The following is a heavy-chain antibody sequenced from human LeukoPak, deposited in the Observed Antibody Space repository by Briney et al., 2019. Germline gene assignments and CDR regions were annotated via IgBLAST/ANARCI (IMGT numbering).Heavy chain of an antibody. Sequence: PSETLSLTCIVSGGSISSYYWSWIRQPPGKGLEWIGYIYSSGSTDYNPSLKSRVTISLDTSNHQFSLKLISVTAADTAVYYCARHVGIHLWSLYFDYWGQGSLVTVSS. J-gene: IGHJ4*02. CDR2: IYSSGST. CDR1: GGSISSYY. D-gene: IGHD5-18*01. CDR3: ARHVGIHLWSLYFDY. V-gene: IGHV4-59*08.